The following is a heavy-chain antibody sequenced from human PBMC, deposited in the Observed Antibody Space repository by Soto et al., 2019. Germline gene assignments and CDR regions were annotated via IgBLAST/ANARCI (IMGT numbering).Heavy chain of an antibody. Sequence: SETLSLTCTVSGGSISSGAYYWSWIRQHPGAGLEWIGYIYYSGSTYYNPSLKSRASISLDTSRNEFSLKLSSVTAADTAVYYCARRALPQCINGVCYKDGFWDYWGQGALVTVSS. CDR3: ARRALPQCINGVCYKDGFWDY. J-gene: IGHJ4*02. CDR1: GGSISSGAYY. V-gene: IGHV4-31*03. D-gene: IGHD2-8*01. CDR2: IYYSGST.